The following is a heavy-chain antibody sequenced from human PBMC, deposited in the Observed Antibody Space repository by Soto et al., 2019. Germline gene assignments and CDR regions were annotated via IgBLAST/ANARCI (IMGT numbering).Heavy chain of an antibody. CDR1: GGTFSSYA. Sequence: SVKVSCKASGGTFSSYAISWVRQAPGQGLEWMGGIIPIFGTANYAQKFQGRVTITADESTSTAYMELSSLRSEDTAVYYCASGVTMVRGVKPYDYYGMDVWGQGTTVTVSS. V-gene: IGHV1-69*13. D-gene: IGHD3-10*01. J-gene: IGHJ6*02. CDR3: ASGVTMVRGVKPYDYYGMDV. CDR2: IIPIFGTA.